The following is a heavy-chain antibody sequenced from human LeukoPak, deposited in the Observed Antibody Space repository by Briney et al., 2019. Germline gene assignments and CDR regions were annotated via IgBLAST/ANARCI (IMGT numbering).Heavy chain of an antibody. D-gene: IGHD2-2*01. V-gene: IGHV3-21*01. CDR2: ISSSSSYI. CDR1: VFTFSSYS. Sequence: GGSLRLSCAASVFTFSSYSMNWVRQAPGKGLEWVSSISSSSSYIYYADSVKGRFTISRDNAKNSLYLQMNSLRAEDTAVYYCAREVDCSSTSCYALWFDPWGQGTLVTVSS. CDR3: AREVDCSSTSCYALWFDP. J-gene: IGHJ5*02.